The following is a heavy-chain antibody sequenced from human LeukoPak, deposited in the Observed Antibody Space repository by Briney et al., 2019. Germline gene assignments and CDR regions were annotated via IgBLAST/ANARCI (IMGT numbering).Heavy chain of an antibody. Sequence: SETLSLTCTVSGGSISSGVYYWGWIRQPPGEGLEWIGSIYFSGSTYYSPSLKSRVTISVDTSKNQFSLKLSSVTAADTAVYYCAREVSSTAIINYWGQGTLVTVSP. D-gene: IGHD5-18*01. CDR3: AREVSSTAIINY. V-gene: IGHV4-39*02. J-gene: IGHJ4*02. CDR1: GGSISSGVYY. CDR2: IYFSGST.